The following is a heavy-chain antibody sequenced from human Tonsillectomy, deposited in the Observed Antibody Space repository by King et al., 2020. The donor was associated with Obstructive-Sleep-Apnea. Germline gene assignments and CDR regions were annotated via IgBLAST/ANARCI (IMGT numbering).Heavy chain of an antibody. D-gene: IGHD4-17*01. CDR1: GDSISSGGYY. Sequence: VQLQESGPGLLKPSQTLSLTCTVSGDSISSGGYYWSWIRQHPGKGLECIGCIYYSGHTYYNPSLNRRVTISLDTSKKQFSLKLSSVTAADTAVYYWARDYDYGDYGSDYWGQGTLVTVSS. CDR3: ARDYDYGDYGSDY. CDR2: IYYSGHT. J-gene: IGHJ4*02. V-gene: IGHV4-31*03.